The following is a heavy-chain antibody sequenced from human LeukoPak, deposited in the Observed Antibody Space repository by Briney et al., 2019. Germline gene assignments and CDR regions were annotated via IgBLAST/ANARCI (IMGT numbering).Heavy chain of an antibody. J-gene: IGHJ4*02. CDR2: ISGSGGST. CDR1: GFTFSSYA. Sequence: HPGGSLRLSCAASGFTFSSYAMSWVRQAPGKGLEWVSAISGSGGSTYYADSVKGRFTISRDNSKNTLYLQMNSLRAEDTAVYYCAKDLEFGFGELLYYFDYWGQGTLVTVSS. D-gene: IGHD3-10*01. CDR3: AKDLEFGFGELLYYFDY. V-gene: IGHV3-23*01.